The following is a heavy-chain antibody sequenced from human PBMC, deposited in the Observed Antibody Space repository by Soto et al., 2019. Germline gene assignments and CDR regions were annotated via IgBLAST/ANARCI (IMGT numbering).Heavy chain of an antibody. Sequence: QVQLQESGPGLVKPSETLSLTCTVSGGSITNYYCSWFRQPPGKGLEWIGYIQYNGYSAYNLSLKXXAXWAMDTSKTQFSLMLESVTATDTAVYYCARHGFGSLHGLVDVWGQGTTVIVSS. CDR1: GGSITNYY. D-gene: IGHD3-10*01. V-gene: IGHV4-59*08. J-gene: IGHJ6*02. CDR3: ARHGFGSLHGLVDV. CDR2: IQYNGYS.